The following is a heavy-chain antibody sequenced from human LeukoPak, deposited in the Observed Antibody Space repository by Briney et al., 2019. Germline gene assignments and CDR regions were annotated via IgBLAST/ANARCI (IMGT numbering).Heavy chain of an antibody. CDR2: IKQDGSEK. CDR3: ARYPLQGWGDYFDY. Sequence: PGGSLRLSCAASGFTFSSYWMSWVRQAPGKGLEWVANIKQDGSEKYYVDSVKGRFTISRDNSKNTLYLQMNSLRAEDTAVYYCARYPLQGWGDYFDYWGRGTLVTVSS. V-gene: IGHV3-7*01. D-gene: IGHD3-10*01. J-gene: IGHJ4*02. CDR1: GFTFSSYW.